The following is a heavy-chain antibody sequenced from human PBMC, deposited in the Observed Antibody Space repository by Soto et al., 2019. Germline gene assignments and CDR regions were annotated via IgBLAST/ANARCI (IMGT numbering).Heavy chain of an antibody. J-gene: IGHJ6*02. CDR2: ISVYNGKI. CDR3: ARARYCTSPSCYNHYYYGMDI. D-gene: IGHD2-2*02. CDR1: GYTFTKYG. V-gene: IGHV1-18*04. Sequence: QEQLVQSGGEVKKPGASVRVSCKASGYTFTKYGISWVRQAPGQGLEWMGWISVYNGKINYARKLQARAIMTTDTSANTAYMELRSLRSDDTAVYYCARARYCTSPSCYNHYYYGMDIWGQGTAVSVSS.